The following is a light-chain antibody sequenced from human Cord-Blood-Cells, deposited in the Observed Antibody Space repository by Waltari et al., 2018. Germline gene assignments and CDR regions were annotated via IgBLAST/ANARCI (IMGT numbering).Light chain of an antibody. CDR3: QQRSNWRT. CDR1: QSVSSY. V-gene: IGKV3-11*01. CDR2: DAS. J-gene: IGKJ1*01. Sequence: EILLTQSPATLSLSPGERATLSCRASQSVSSYLSWYQQKPGQAPRLLIYDASNTATGIPARFSGSGSGTDFTLTISSLEPEDFAVYYCQQRSNWRTFGQGTKVEIK.